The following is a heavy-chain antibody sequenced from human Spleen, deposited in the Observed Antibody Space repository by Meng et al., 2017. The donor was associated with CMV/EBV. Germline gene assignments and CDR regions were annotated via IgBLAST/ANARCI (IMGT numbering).Heavy chain of an antibody. CDR1: GYTFTSYY. CDR2: ISPILGIA. Sequence: SVKVSCKASGYTFTSYYIHWVRQAPGQGLEWMGRISPILGIANYAQKFQGRVTITEDKSTTTADMELSSLRSEDTAVYYCARGDPGDCGSTSCYLGYWGQGTLVTVSS. CDR3: ARGDPGDCGSTSCYLGY. J-gene: IGHJ4*02. V-gene: IGHV1-69*04. D-gene: IGHD2-2*01.